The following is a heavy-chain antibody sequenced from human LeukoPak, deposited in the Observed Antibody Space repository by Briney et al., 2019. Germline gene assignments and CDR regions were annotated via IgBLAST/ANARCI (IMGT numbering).Heavy chain of an antibody. J-gene: IGHJ3*02. CDR3: ARARAYSGSYFDAFDI. CDR1: GGSFSGYY. CDR2: INHSGST. Sequence: SETLSLTCAVYGGSFSGYYWSWIRQPPGKGLEWIGEINHSGSTNYNPSLKSRVTISVDTSKNQFSLKLSSVTAADTAVYYCARARAYSGSYFDAFDIWGQGTMVTVSS. D-gene: IGHD1-26*01. V-gene: IGHV4-34*01.